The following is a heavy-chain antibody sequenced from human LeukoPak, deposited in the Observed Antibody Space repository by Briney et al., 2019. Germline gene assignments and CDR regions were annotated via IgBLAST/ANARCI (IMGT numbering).Heavy chain of an antibody. CDR1: GYIFSDYY. J-gene: IGHJ3*01. CDR2: ITPNSGDT. D-gene: IGHD2-2*01. CDR3: ASKGAGYCNSASCQGAFDS. Sequence: GASVKVSCKASGYIFSDYYMHWVRQAPGQGLEWMGWITPNSGDTNYAEKFQGRVTMTRDTSITTVYMEISSLRYDDMAVYYCASKGAGYCNSASCQGAFDSWGQGTKVTVSS. V-gene: IGHV1-2*02.